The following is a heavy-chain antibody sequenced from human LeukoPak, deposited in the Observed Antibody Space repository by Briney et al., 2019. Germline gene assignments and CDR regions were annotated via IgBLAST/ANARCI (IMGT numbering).Heavy chain of an antibody. D-gene: IGHD3-10*01. Sequence: ASVTVSCKASGGTFSSYAISWVRQAPGQGLEWMGWISAYNGNTNYAQKLQGRVTMTTDTSTSTAYMELRSLRSDDTAVYYCARDRPWFGYYFDYWGQGTLVTVSS. CDR1: GGTFSSYA. V-gene: IGHV1-18*01. J-gene: IGHJ4*02. CDR2: ISAYNGNT. CDR3: ARDRPWFGYYFDY.